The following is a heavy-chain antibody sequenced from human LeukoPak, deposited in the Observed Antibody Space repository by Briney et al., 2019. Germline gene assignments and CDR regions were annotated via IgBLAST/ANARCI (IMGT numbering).Heavy chain of an antibody. CDR1: GFTFSSYW. CDR3: GRLSGNTYYDH. Sequence: GESLKISCQGSGFTFSSYWIAWVRQVPGKGLEWMGIIYVGDSDTRYSPSFQGRVTMSVDKFISTACLQWISLEASDTAMYYCGRLSGNTYYDHWGQGTLVTVSS. D-gene: IGHD1-14*01. CDR2: IYVGDSDT. J-gene: IGHJ5*02. V-gene: IGHV5-51*01.